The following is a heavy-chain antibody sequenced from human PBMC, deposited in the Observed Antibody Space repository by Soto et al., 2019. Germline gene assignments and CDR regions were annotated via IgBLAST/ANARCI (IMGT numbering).Heavy chain of an antibody. J-gene: IGHJ3*02. Sequence: GASVKVSCKASGYTFTSYYMHWVRQAPGQGLEWMGIINPSGGSTSYAQKFQGRATMTRDTSTSTVYMELSSLRSEDTAVYYCARTKSVDVNIVAIGAFDIWGQGTMVTVS. CDR2: INPSGGST. V-gene: IGHV1-46*03. D-gene: IGHD5-12*01. CDR3: ARTKSVDVNIVAIGAFDI. CDR1: GYTFTSYY.